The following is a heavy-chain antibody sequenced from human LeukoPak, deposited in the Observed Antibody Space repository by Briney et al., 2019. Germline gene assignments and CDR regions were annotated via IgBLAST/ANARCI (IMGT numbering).Heavy chain of an antibody. D-gene: IGHD3-22*01. CDR1: GGSFSGYY. Sequence: SETLSLTCAVYGGSFSGYYWSWIRQPPGKGLEWIGEINHSGSTNYNPSLKSRVTISVDTSKNQFSLKLSSVTAADTAVYYCARASTHDSSGYYLDYWGQGTLVTVSS. CDR3: ARASTHDSSGYYLDY. V-gene: IGHV4-34*01. CDR2: INHSGST. J-gene: IGHJ4*02.